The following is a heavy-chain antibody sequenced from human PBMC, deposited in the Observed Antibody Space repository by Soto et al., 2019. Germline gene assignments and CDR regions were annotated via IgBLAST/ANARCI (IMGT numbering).Heavy chain of an antibody. CDR2: INPNSGGT. V-gene: IGHV1-2*02. Sequence: ASVKVSCKASGYTFTGYYMHWVRQAPGQGLEWMGWINPNSGGTNYAQKFQGRVTMTRDTSISTAYMELGRLRSDDTAVYYCARGHNYDYVWGSYRSHDAFDIWGQGTMVTVSS. CDR1: GYTFTGYY. D-gene: IGHD3-16*02. CDR3: ARGHNYDYVWGSYRSHDAFDI. J-gene: IGHJ3*02.